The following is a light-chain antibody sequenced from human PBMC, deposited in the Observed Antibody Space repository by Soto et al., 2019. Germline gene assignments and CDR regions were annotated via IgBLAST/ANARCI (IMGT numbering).Light chain of an antibody. V-gene: IGKV3-11*01. CDR2: DAS. J-gene: IGKJ3*01. Sequence: EIVLTQSPATLSLSPGERATLSCRASQSVSSYLAWYQQKPGQAPRLLIYDASNRATGIPARFSGSGSGTEFTLTISSLEPEDFASYYCQQYGSSVTFGPGTKVEIK. CDR3: QQYGSSVT. CDR1: QSVSSY.